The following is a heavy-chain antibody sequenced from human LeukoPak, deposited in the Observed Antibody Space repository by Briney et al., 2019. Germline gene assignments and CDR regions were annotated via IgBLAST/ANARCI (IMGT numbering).Heavy chain of an antibody. D-gene: IGHD2-2*01. CDR1: GFTSSSYS. V-gene: IGHV3-21*01. Sequence: PGGSLRLSCAASGFTSSSYSMNWVRQAPGKGLEWVSSISSSSSYIYYADSVKGRFTISRDNAKNSLYLQMNSLRAEDTAVYYCARVIGGELVPAASYYYYYGMDVWGQGTTVTVSS. J-gene: IGHJ6*02. CDR3: ARVIGGELVPAASYYYYYGMDV. CDR2: ISSSSSYI.